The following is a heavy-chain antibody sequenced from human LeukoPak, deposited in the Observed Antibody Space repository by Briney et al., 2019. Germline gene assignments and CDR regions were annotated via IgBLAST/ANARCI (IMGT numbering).Heavy chain of an antibody. J-gene: IGHJ4*02. CDR1: GYTFTSYG. CDR2: ISTYNGNT. CDR3: ARVYGSGSYPPFDY. V-gene: IGHV1-18*01. Sequence: AASVKVSCKASGYTFTSYGISWVRQAPGQGLEWMGWISTYNGNTNYAQKLQGRVTMTTDTSTSTAYMEVRSLRSDDTAVYYCARVYGSGSYPPFDYWGQGTLVTVSS. D-gene: IGHD3-10*01.